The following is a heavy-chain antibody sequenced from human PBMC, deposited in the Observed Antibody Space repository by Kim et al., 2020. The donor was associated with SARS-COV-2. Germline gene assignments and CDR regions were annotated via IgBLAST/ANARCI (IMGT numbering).Heavy chain of an antibody. J-gene: IGHJ6*02. Sequence: GGSLRLSCAASGFTFSSYWMHWVRQAPGKGLVWVSRINSDGSSTSYADSVKGRFTISRDNAKNTLYLQMNSLRAEDTAVYYCARELQYYDILTGYYRDSYYYGMDVWGQGTTVTVSS. CDR1: GFTFSSYW. D-gene: IGHD3-9*01. V-gene: IGHV3-74*01. CDR3: ARELQYYDILTGYYRDSYYYGMDV. CDR2: INSDGSST.